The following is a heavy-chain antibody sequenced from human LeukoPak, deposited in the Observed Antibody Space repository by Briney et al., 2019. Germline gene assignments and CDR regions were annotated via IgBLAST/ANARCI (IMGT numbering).Heavy chain of an antibody. V-gene: IGHV1-2*07. CDR2: IHPRSGET. J-gene: IGHJ4*02. D-gene: IGHD3-3*01. Sequence: EASVKVSCKASGYXFTAFYIHWVRQAPGQGLEWMGWIHPRSGETNYAYKFRGRVTMTRDTSISTTYMDLGSLGSDDTAVYYCASPHRDITGYYFDYWGQGTLVTVSS. CDR3: ASPHRDITGYYFDY. CDR1: GYXFTAFY.